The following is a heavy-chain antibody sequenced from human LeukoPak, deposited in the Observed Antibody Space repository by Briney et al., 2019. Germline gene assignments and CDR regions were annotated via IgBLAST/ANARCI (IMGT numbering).Heavy chain of an antibody. D-gene: IGHD3-16*01. CDR3: AKGTTFDAFDM. CDR2: ISWNTGNI. Sequence: GGSLRLSCAAAGFTFDNYAMHWVRHAPGKGLEWVSRISWNTGNIDYADSVKGRFTISRDNAKNSLYLQMNSLRAEDTALYYCAKGTTFDAFDMWGQGTMVTVSS. V-gene: IGHV3-9*01. CDR1: GFTFDNYA. J-gene: IGHJ3*02.